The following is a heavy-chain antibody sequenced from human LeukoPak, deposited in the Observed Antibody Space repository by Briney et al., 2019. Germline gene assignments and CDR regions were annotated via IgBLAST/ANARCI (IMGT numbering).Heavy chain of an antibody. CDR1: GGTFSSYG. CDR3: ARPQYGSPSPHAFDI. D-gene: IGHD6-6*01. V-gene: IGHV1-69*05. CDR2: IIPIFGTA. Sequence: SVKVSCKASGGTFSSYGISWVRQAPGQGLEWMGGIIPIFGTANYAQKFQGRVTITTDESTSTGYMELSSLRSEDTAVYYCARPQYGSPSPHAFDIWGQGTMVTVSS. J-gene: IGHJ3*02.